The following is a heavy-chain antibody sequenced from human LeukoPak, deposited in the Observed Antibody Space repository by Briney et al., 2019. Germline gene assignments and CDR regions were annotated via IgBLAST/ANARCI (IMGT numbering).Heavy chain of an antibody. V-gene: IGHV1-46*01. Sequence: ASVKVSCKASGYSFSNLYIHWVRQAPGQGLEWMGMNNPSGGSTIYAQKFQGRLTMTRDTSTSTVYMELTSLRSEDTAVYFCATGGYDWDAYDYWGQGTPVTVFS. CDR3: ATGGYDWDAYDY. J-gene: IGHJ4*02. CDR1: GYSFSNLY. CDR2: NNPSGGST. D-gene: IGHD3-16*01.